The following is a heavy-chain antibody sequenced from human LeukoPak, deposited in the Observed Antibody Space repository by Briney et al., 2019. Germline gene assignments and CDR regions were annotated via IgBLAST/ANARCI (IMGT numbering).Heavy chain of an antibody. CDR3: ARGFVPMDY. D-gene: IGHD3-10*02. J-gene: IGHJ4*02. Sequence: SETLSLTCTVSGGSVSSDTYYWSWIRQPPGKGLEWIGYIYDSGSTNYNPSLKSRVTISVDKSKNQFSLKLDSVTAADTAVYYCARGFVPMDYWGKGVLVTVSS. V-gene: IGHV4-61*01. CDR1: GGSVSSDTYY. CDR2: IYDSGST.